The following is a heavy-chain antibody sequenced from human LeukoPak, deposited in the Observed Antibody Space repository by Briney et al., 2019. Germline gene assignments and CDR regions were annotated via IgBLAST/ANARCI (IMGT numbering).Heavy chain of an antibody. CDR1: GYSFTSYW. Sequence: GESLKISCQGSGYSFTSYWTGWVRQMPGKGLEWMGIIYPGDSDTRYSPSFQGQVTISADKSISTAYLQWSSLKASDTAIYYCARSYILTGPYDYWGQGTLVTVSS. CDR2: IYPGDSDT. D-gene: IGHD3-9*01. V-gene: IGHV5-51*01. J-gene: IGHJ4*02. CDR3: ARSYILTGPYDY.